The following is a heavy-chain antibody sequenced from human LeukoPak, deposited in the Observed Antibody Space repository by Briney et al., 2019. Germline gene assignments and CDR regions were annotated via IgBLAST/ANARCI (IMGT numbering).Heavy chain of an antibody. D-gene: IGHD4-23*01. CDR1: GGTFSSYA. J-gene: IGHJ4*02. V-gene: IGHV1-69*04. Sequence: ASVKVSCKASGGTFSSYAISWVRQAPGQGLEWMGRIIPIFGIANYAQKFQGRVTITADKSTSTAYMELSSLRSEDTAVYYCARDNATVVPGDFDYWGQGTLVTVSS. CDR3: ARDNATVVPGDFDY. CDR2: IIPIFGIA.